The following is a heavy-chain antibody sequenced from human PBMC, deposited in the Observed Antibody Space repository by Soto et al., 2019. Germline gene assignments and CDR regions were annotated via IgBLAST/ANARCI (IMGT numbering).Heavy chain of an antibody. CDR3: ARGRPRSGPPFYYYGVDV. J-gene: IGHJ6*02. V-gene: IGHV1-69*06. CDR2: VIPMSGSS. Sequence: QVQLVQSGAEVKKPGSSVKVSCKASGGTFSTYVISWVRQAPGQGLEWMGRVIPMSGSSNYAQKFQGRVTITADKDTSIAYMEVRSLRSEDTAVYYCARGRPRSGPPFYYYGVDVWGQGTTVIVSS. D-gene: IGHD1-26*01. CDR1: GGTFSTYV.